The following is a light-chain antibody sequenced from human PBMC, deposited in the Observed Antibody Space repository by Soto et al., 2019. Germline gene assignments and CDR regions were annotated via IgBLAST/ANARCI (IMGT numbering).Light chain of an antibody. J-gene: IGKJ1*01. CDR1: QSVLYSSNNKNS. V-gene: IGKV4-1*01. CDR3: QQYYTTRGT. Sequence: DIVMTQSPDSLAVSLGERATINCKSSQSVLYSSNNKNSVAWYQQKPGQPPQLLIYWASTRESGVPDRFSGSESGTDFTLAIGSLRAEDVAVYYCQQYYTTRGTWGQGTRVDIK. CDR2: WAS.